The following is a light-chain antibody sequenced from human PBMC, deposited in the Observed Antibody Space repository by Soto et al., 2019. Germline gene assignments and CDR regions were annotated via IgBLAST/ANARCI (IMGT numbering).Light chain of an antibody. CDR1: ASDIGRYNY. J-gene: IGLJ1*01. CDR2: EVT. CDR3: SSYTSSSTPYV. V-gene: IGLV2-8*01. Sequence: QSVLTQPPSASGSPGQSVTISCIGTASDIGRYNYVSWYQHHPGKAPKLIIYEVTKRPSGVPDRFSGSKSGNTASLTVSGLQADDEADYYCSSYTSSSTPYVFGTGTKVTVL.